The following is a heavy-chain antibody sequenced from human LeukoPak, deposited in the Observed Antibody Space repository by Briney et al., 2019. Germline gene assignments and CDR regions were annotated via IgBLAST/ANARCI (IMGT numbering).Heavy chain of an antibody. D-gene: IGHD4-17*01. CDR3: ANTADAFDI. Sequence: SQTLSLTCTVSGGSISSGDYYWRWIRQHPGKGLEWIGYIYYSGSTFYNPSLKSRVIISVDTSKNQFSLKLNSVTAADTAVYYCANTADAFDIWGQGTMVTVSS. CDR1: GGSISSGDYY. CDR2: IYYSGST. V-gene: IGHV4-31*02. J-gene: IGHJ3*02.